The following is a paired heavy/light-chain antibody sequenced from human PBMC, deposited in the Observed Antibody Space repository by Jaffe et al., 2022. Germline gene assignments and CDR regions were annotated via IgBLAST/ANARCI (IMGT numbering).Heavy chain of an antibody. Sequence: DVQLEESGGGVVRPGGSLRLSCAASGFTFDDYGMNWVRQAPGKGLEWVSGINWSGDSTAYGDFVKGRFTISRDNAKKILYLEMNSLRADDTALYHCARRGGFCTGASCYLYHYFYMDVWGKGTTVTVSS. CDR1: GFTFDDYG. D-gene: IGHD2-8*02. CDR2: INWSGDST. CDR3: ARRGGFCTGASCYLYHYFYMDV. J-gene: IGHJ6*03. V-gene: IGHV3-20*01.
Light chain of an antibody. CDR1: KSDVGTYKY. J-gene: IGLJ2*01. Sequence: QSALTQPASVSGSPGESITLSCTGTKSDVGTYKYVSWYQQHPGKAPKLIIFDVGNRPSGVSDRFSGSKSGNTASLIISGLQAEDEADYYCSSHSGGGTLDMVFGGGTKLTVL. CDR2: DVG. V-gene: IGLV2-14*03. CDR3: SSHSGGGTLDMV.